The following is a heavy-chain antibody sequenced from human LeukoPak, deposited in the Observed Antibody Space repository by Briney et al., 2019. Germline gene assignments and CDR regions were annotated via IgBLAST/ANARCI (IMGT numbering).Heavy chain of an antibody. J-gene: IGHJ4*02. CDR3: ARGKWLFFDY. CDR1: GFTVSSNY. CDR2: IYSGGRT. V-gene: IGHV3-53*01. D-gene: IGHD3-22*01. Sequence: GGSLRLSCAASGFTVSSNYMSWVRQAPGKGLEGVAVIYSGGRTYYADSVKGRFTISRDNSKNTLYLQMNSLRAEDTAVYYCARGKWLFFDYWGQGTLVTVSS.